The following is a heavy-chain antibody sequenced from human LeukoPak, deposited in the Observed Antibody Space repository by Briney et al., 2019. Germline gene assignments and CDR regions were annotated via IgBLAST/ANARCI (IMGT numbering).Heavy chain of an antibody. CDR3: ANSGSYHLHDY. Sequence: GGSLRLSCAASGFTFSSYAMSWVRQAPGKGLEWVSAISGSGGSTYYADSVKGRFTVSRDNSKNTLYLQMNSLRAEDTAVYYCANSGSYHLHDYWGQGTLVTVSS. D-gene: IGHD1-26*01. V-gene: IGHV3-23*01. J-gene: IGHJ4*02. CDR2: ISGSGGST. CDR1: GFTFSSYA.